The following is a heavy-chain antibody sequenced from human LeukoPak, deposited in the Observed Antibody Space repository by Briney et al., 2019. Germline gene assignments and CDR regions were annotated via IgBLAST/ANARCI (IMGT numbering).Heavy chain of an antibody. J-gene: IGHJ4*02. CDR2: INHSGST. Sequence: SETLSLTCAVYGGSFSGYYWSWIRQPPGKGLEWIGEINHSGSTNYNPSLKSRVTISVDTSKNQFSLKLGSVTATDTAVYYCARGRYSSGWYGYWGQGTLVTVSS. D-gene: IGHD6-19*01. V-gene: IGHV4-34*01. CDR3: ARGRYSSGWYGY. CDR1: GGSFSGYY.